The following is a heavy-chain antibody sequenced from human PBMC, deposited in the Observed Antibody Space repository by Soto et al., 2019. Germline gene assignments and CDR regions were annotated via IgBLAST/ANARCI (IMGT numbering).Heavy chain of an antibody. V-gene: IGHV4-30-2*06. CDR1: GASISYGGFS. Sequence: SETLSLTCTVSGASISYGGFSWSWIRQSPGKGLEWIGYISHLESTYFHPSFKSRLTMSIDRTRNQFSLKLSSVTAADMAVYYCARGCGYDSFDYWGQGVLVTVSS. CDR2: ISHLEST. CDR3: ARGCGYDSFDY. J-gene: IGHJ4*02. D-gene: IGHD5-12*01.